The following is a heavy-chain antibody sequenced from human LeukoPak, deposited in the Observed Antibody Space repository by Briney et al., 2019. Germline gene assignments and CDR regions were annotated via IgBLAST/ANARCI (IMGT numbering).Heavy chain of an antibody. CDR2: ISSSGRTI. V-gene: IGHV3-48*03. CDR3: ARAVLYYYYGMDV. J-gene: IGHJ6*02. CDR1: GFSFSSYE. Sequence: PGVSLRLSCAASGFSFSSYEMNWVRQAPGKGLEWVSYISSSGRTIYYADSVKGRFTISRDNAKNSLYLQMNSLRAEDTAVYYCARAVLYYYYGMDVWGQGTTVTVSS.